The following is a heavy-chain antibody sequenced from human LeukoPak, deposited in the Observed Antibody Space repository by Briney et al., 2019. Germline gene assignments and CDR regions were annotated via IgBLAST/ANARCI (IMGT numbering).Heavy chain of an antibody. V-gene: IGHV3-74*01. J-gene: IGHJ4*02. Sequence: PGGSLRLSCAASGFTFSSYWMHWVRQAPGKGLVWVSRINSDGSSTSYADSVKGRFTISRDNAKNPLYLQMNSLRAEDTAVYYCARSEGTTWIQLWSPFDYWGQGTLVTVSS. CDR2: INSDGSST. CDR3: ARSEGTTWIQLWSPFDY. CDR1: GFTFSSYW. D-gene: IGHD5-18*01.